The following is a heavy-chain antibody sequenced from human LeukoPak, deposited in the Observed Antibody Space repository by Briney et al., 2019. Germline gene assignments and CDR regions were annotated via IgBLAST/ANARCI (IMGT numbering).Heavy chain of an antibody. CDR1: GYTFTGYY. CDR2: INPNSGGT. J-gene: IGHJ5*02. D-gene: IGHD2-2*01. V-gene: IGHV1-2*02. Sequence: PTVRVSCKASGYTFTGYYMHWVRQAPGQGLEWMGWINPNSGGTNYAQKFQGRVTMTRDTSISTAYMELSRLRSDDTAVYYCARPYCSSTICYENWFDPWGKGTLDSVSS. CDR3: ARPYCSSTICYENWFDP.